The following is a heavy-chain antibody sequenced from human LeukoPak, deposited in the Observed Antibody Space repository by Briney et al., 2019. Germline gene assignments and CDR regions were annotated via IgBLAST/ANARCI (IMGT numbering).Heavy chain of an antibody. Sequence: PGGSLRLSCAASGFTVSSTYMSWVRQAPGKGLEWVSVIYSGGSTYYADSVKGRFTISRDNSKNTLYLQMNSLRAEDTAVYYCAIDRLYSSSSEDYWGQGTLVTVSP. CDR3: AIDRLYSSSSEDY. CDR2: IYSGGST. D-gene: IGHD6-6*01. CDR1: GFTVSSTY. J-gene: IGHJ4*02. V-gene: IGHV3-53*01.